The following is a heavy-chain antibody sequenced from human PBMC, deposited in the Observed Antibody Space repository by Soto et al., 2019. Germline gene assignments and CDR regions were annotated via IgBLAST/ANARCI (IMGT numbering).Heavy chain of an antibody. Sequence: ASVKVSCKASGYTFTNYYIHCVRQAPGQGLEWMGIIHPSGESTTYALKFQGRVTMTRDTSTSTVYMDLTSMTSEDTAVYYCASPRRDGDGYILDYWGQGTLLTVSS. CDR3: ASPRRDGDGYILDY. J-gene: IGHJ4*02. D-gene: IGHD5-12*01. CDR2: IHPSGEST. V-gene: IGHV1-46*01. CDR1: GYTFTNYY.